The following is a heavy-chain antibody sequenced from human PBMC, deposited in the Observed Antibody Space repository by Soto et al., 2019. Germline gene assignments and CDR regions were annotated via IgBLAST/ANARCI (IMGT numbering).Heavy chain of an antibody. D-gene: IGHD3-22*01. J-gene: IGHJ4*02. CDR1: GYTLTELS. Sequence: SVKVSCKVSGYTLTELSMHWVRQAPGKGREWMGEIIPIFGTANYAQKFQGRVTITADESTSKAYMELSSLRSEDTAVFYCARGAGLAYYYYSSGYYYFDYWGQGTLVTVTS. V-gene: IGHV1-69*13. CDR3: ARGAGLAYYYYSSGYYYFDY. CDR2: IIPIFGTA.